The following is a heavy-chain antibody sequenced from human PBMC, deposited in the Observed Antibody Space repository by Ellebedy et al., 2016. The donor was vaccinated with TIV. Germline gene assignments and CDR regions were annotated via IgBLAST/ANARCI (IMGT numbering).Heavy chain of an antibody. CDR3: TRGMTNGYGMDV. CDR1: GFTFSDHY. J-gene: IGHJ6*02. D-gene: IGHD4-11*01. CDR2: IRSKTYGGTT. V-gene: IGHV3-72*01. Sequence: GESLKISCAASGFTFSDHYMDWVRQAPGKGLEWLGFIRSKTYGGTTEYAASVKGRFTISRDDSKNSFYLQMNSLKTEDTAVYFCTRGMTNGYGMDVWGQGTTVTVSS.